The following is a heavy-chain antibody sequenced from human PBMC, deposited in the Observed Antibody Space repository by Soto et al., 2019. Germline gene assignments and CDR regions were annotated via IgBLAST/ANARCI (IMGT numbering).Heavy chain of an antibody. CDR2: ISGSGGST. D-gene: IGHD2-15*01. Sequence: GGSLSLSCAASGFTFSSYAMSWVRQAPGKGLEWVSAISGSGGSTYYADSVKGRFTISRDNSKNTLYLQMNSLRAEDTAVYYCAKVRSGGSCYCFDYWGQGTLVTVSS. CDR1: GFTFSSYA. CDR3: AKVRSGGSCYCFDY. J-gene: IGHJ4*02. V-gene: IGHV3-23*01.